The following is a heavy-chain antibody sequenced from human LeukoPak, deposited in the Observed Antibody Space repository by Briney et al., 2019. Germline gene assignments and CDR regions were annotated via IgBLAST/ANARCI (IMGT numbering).Heavy chain of an antibody. Sequence: GGSLRLSCAASGFTFSSYAMHWVRQAPGKGLEWVAVISYDGSNKYYADSVKGRFTISRDNSKNTLYLQMNSLRAEDTAVYYCARDPYGYSSSWHLFDYWGQGTLVTVSS. D-gene: IGHD6-13*01. CDR3: ARDPYGYSSSWHLFDY. J-gene: IGHJ4*02. CDR1: GFTFSSYA. V-gene: IGHV3-30-3*01. CDR2: ISYDGSNK.